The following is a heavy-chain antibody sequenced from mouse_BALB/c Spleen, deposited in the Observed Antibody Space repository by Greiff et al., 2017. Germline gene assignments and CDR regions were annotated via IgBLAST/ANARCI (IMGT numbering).Heavy chain of an antibody. V-gene: IGHV5-9-4*01. J-gene: IGHJ2*01. CDR1: GFTFSSYA. Sequence: EVQVVESGGGLVKPGGSLKLSCAASGFTFSSYAMSWVRQSPEKRLEWVAEISSGGSYTYYPDTVTGRFTISRDNAKNTLYLEMSSLRSEDTAMYYCARAPGSHYIDYWGQGTTLTVSS. D-gene: IGHD1-1*01. CDR2: ISSGGSYT. CDR3: ARAPGSHYIDY.